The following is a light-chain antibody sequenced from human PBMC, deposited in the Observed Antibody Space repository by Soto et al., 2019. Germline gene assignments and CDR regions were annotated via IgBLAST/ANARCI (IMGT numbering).Light chain of an antibody. CDR2: EVT. V-gene: IGLV2-23*02. J-gene: IGLJ3*02. CDR1: SSDVGSHNF. Sequence: QSALTQPASVSGSPGQSITISCTGTSSDVGSHNFVSWYQQRPGKAPKLMIFEVTKRPSGVSSRFSASKSGNTASLTISGVQAEDEADYYCCSYAGTTTWVFGGGTKL. CDR3: CSYAGTTTWV.